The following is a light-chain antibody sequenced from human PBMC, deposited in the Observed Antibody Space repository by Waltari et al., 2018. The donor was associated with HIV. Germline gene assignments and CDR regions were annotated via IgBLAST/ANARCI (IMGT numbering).Light chain of an antibody. CDR1: TSDIGGSDY. J-gene: IGLJ1*01. V-gene: IGLV2-14*01. Sequence: QSALTPPASVSGPLGQSITISCTGTTSDIGGSDYVPWYQQHPGNAPKLLIYEGNNRPSGVSNRLSGSKSNNTATPAMSGRQAYGEADYYCSTYTNTVNSYVFVTGTNVIFL. CDR3: STYTNTVNSYV. CDR2: EGN.